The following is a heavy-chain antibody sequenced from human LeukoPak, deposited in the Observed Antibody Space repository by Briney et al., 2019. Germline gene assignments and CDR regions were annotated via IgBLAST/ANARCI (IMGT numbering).Heavy chain of an antibody. J-gene: IGHJ4*02. CDR3: AKAATGVGATSFDY. D-gene: IGHD1-26*01. CDR1: GLTFSSYG. Sequence: GGSLRLSCAASGLTFSSYGMHWVRQAPGKGLEGVAFIRYDGSNKYYADSVKGRFTIYRDNSKNTLYLQMNSLRAEDTAVYYCAKAATGVGATSFDYWGQGTLVTVSS. V-gene: IGHV3-30*02. CDR2: IRYDGSNK.